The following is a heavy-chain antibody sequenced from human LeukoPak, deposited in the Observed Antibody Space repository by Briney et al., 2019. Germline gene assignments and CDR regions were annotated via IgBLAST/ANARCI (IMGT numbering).Heavy chain of an antibody. Sequence: SETLSLTCTVSGGSISSSSYYWGWIRQPPGKGLEWIGEINHSGSTNYNPSLKSRVTISLDTSKNQFSLKLSSVTAADTAVYYCARGPYSFGSGSYYKDWGQGTLVTVSS. J-gene: IGHJ4*02. CDR3: ARGPYSFGSGSYYKD. CDR1: GGSISSSSYY. D-gene: IGHD3-10*01. V-gene: IGHV4-39*07. CDR2: INHSGST.